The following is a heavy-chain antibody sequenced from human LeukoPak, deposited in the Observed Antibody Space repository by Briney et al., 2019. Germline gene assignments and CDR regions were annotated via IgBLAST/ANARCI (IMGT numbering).Heavy chain of an antibody. Sequence: TPSETLSLTCTVSGGSISSGDYYWSWIRQPPGKGLEWIGYIYYSGSTNYNPSLKSRVTISVDTSKNQFSLKLSSVTAADTAVYYCAGLRWVHDAFDIWGQGTMVTVSS. D-gene: IGHD4-23*01. V-gene: IGHV4-61*08. J-gene: IGHJ3*02. CDR2: IYYSGST. CDR1: GGSISSGDYY. CDR3: AGLRWVHDAFDI.